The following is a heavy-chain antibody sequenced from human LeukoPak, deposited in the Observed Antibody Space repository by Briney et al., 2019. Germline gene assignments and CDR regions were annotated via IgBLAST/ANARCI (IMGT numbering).Heavy chain of an antibody. D-gene: IGHD3-10*01. CDR2: IRYDGSHK. CDR3: AKDLLKEGSYGSGIDWFDP. J-gene: IGHJ5*02. V-gene: IGHV3-30*02. CDR1: GFIFSNYG. Sequence: GGSLRLSCAASGFIFSNYGMHWVRQAPGKGLEWVSFIRYDGSHKHYADSVKGRFTISRENSKKTLYLQMNSLRPEDTAMYYCAKDLLKEGSYGSGIDWFDPWGPRAQVTVSS.